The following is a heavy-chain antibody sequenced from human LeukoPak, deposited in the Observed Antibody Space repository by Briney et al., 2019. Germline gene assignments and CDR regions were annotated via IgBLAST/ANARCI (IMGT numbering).Heavy chain of an antibody. J-gene: IGHJ4*02. CDR2: ISGNGGSA. D-gene: IGHD4/OR15-4a*01. CDR3: AKDRANRRFDY. CDR1: GFTFNSYA. V-gene: IGHV3-23*01. Sequence: GGSLTLSCAASGFTFNSYAMSWVRQPPGKGLEWVSAISGNGGSAYYADSVKGRFTISRDNSKNTLYLQMNSLRAEDTAVYYCAKDRANRRFDYWGQGTLVTVSS.